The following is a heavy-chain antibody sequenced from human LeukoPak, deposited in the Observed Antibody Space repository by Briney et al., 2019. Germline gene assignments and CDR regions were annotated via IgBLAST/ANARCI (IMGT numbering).Heavy chain of an antibody. CDR2: IYTSGST. Sequence: PSETLSLTCTVSGGSISSYYWSWIRQPAGKGLEWIGRIYTSGSTNYNPSLKSRVTMSVDTSKNQFSLKLSSVTAADTAVYYCARGGPPYYYYYMDVWGKGTTVTVSS. J-gene: IGHJ6*03. V-gene: IGHV4-4*07. CDR3: ARGGPPYYYYYMDV. CDR1: GGSISSYY.